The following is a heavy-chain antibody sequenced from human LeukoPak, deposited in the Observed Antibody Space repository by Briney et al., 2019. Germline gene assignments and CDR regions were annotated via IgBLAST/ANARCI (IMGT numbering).Heavy chain of an antibody. J-gene: IGHJ4*02. Sequence: SDTLSLTCAVSGGSVSSTSSFWGWIRQPPGKGLEWIAAICARGSTYCNPSLMSRVTISVDTSKNQFSLKLSSVTAADTAVYYCARQGEGVYLHFEYLGQ. CDR1: GGSVSSTSSF. CDR3: ARQGEGVYLHFEY. V-gene: IGHV4-39*01. D-gene: IGHD3-16*01. CDR2: ICARGST.